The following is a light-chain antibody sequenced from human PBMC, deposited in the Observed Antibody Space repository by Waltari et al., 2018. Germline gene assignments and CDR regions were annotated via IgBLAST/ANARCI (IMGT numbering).Light chain of an antibody. V-gene: IGKV3-15*01. CDR1: QSVSSN. CDR2: GAS. Sequence: EIVMTQSPATLSVSPGERATLSCRASQSVSSNLALYHQKPGQAPRLLIYGASTRATGIPARFSGSGSGTEFTLTISSLQSEDFAVYYCHQYNNWPPYTFGQGTKLEIK. CDR3: HQYNNWPPYT. J-gene: IGKJ2*01.